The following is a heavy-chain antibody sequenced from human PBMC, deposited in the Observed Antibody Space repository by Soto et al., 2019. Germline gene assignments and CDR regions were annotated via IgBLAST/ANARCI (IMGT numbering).Heavy chain of an antibody. Sequence: GGSLRLSCAASGFTFTIYAMSWVRQAPGKGLEWVSAITGSGGSTYYADSVKGRFTISRDNSKNTLYLQMNSLRAEDTAVYYCAKARGAMVRGAAFYFDYWGQGTMVTVYS. CDR2: ITGSGGST. D-gene: IGHD3-10*01. CDR3: AKARGAMVRGAAFYFDY. J-gene: IGHJ4*02. CDR1: GFTFTIYA. V-gene: IGHV3-23*01.